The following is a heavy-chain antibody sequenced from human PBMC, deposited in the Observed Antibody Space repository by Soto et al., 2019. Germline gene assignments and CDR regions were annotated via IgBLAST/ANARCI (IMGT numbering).Heavy chain of an antibody. Sequence: GGSLRLSCAASGFTFSSYEMNWVRQAPGKGLEWVSYISSSGSTIYYADSVKGRFTISRYDAKNSLYLQMNRLRADNTAVFYCARGSRSTRFDSWGQGSMV. CDR2: ISSSGSTI. CDR3: ARGSRSTRFDS. CDR1: GFTFSSYE. J-gene: IGHJ4*02. V-gene: IGHV3-48*03. D-gene: IGHD2-2*01.